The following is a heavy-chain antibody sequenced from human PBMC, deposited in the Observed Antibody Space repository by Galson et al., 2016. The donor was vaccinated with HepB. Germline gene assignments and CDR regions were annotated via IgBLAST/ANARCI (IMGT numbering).Heavy chain of an antibody. D-gene: IGHD7-27*01. CDR2: ISSGAI. CDR3: ARDHLWAFDY. V-gene: IGHV3-48*04. CDR1: GFTFSSYS. J-gene: IGHJ4*02. Sequence: SLRLSCAASGFTFSSYSMNWVRQAPGKGLEWVSYISSGAIYCSGSVKGRFTISRDNAKNSLYLQMNSLRAEDTAVYYCARDHLWAFDYWGQGTLVTVSS.